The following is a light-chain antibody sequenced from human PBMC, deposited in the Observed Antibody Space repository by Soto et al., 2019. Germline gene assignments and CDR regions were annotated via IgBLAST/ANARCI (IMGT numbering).Light chain of an antibody. V-gene: IGKV2-30*01. CDR2: KVS. CDR3: MQGKHWLYT. J-gene: IGKJ2*01. Sequence: DIVMTQSPLSLPVTLGQSASISCRSSQSLLYSDGDTDLSWFQQRPGQSPGRLIYKVSKRDSGVPDRFVGSGSGTVFTLKITRVQADDVGLYYCMQGKHWLYTFGQGTKVDI. CDR1: QSLLYSDGDTD.